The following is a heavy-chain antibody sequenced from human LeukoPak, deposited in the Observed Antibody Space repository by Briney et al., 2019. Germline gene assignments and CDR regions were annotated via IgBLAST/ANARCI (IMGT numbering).Heavy chain of an antibody. CDR2: INHSGST. V-gene: IGHV4-34*01. Sequence: PSETLSLTCAVYGGSFSGYYWSWIRQPPGKGLEWIGEINHSGSTNYNPSLKSRVTISVDTSKNQFSLKLISVTAADTAVYYCATTLNDGSGSPYYFDYWGQGTLVTVSS. J-gene: IGHJ4*02. D-gene: IGHD3-10*01. CDR3: ATTLNDGSGSPYYFDY. CDR1: GGSFSGYY.